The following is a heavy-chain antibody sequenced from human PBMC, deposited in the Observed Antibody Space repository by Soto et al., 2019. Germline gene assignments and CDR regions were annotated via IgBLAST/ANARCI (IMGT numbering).Heavy chain of an antibody. CDR2: ISYDGSNK. J-gene: IGHJ2*01. Sequence: QVQLVESGGGVVQPGRSLRLSCAASGFTFSSYGMHWVRQAPGKGLEWVAVISYDGSNKYYADSVKGRFTISRDNSKNTLYLQMNSLRAEDTAVYYCAKDAVVNLWLSGWYFDLWGRGTLVTVSS. CDR3: AKDAVVNLWLSGWYFDL. V-gene: IGHV3-30*18. CDR1: GFTFSSYG. D-gene: IGHD5-18*01.